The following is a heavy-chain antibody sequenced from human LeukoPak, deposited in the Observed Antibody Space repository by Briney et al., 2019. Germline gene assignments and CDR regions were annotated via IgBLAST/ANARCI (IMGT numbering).Heavy chain of an antibody. J-gene: IGHJ4*02. CDR1: GGSISSYY. Sequence: SETLSLTCTVSGGSISSYYWSWIRQPPGKGLEWIGYIYYSGSTNYNPSLKSRVTISVDTSKNQFSLKLSSVTAADTAVYYCARQGGEVATISVLYYFDYWGQGTLVTVSS. CDR3: ARQGGEVATISVLYYFDY. D-gene: IGHD5-12*01. V-gene: IGHV4-59*08. CDR2: IYYSGST.